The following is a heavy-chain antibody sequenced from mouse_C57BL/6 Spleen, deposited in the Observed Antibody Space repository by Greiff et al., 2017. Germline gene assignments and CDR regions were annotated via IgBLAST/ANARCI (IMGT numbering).Heavy chain of an antibody. Sequence: VQLQQSGTVLARPGASVKMSCKTSGYTFTSYWMHWVKQRPGQGLEWIGAIYPGNSDTSYNQKFKGKAKLTAVTSASTAYMQLRSLTNEDSAVDYCTREGYFDIDYWGQGTTLTVSS. CDR2: IYPGNSDT. CDR1: GYTFTSYW. J-gene: IGHJ2*01. CDR3: TREGYFDIDY. V-gene: IGHV1-5*01.